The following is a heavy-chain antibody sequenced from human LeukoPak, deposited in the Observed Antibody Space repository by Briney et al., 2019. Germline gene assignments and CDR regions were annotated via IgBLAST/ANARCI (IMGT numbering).Heavy chain of an antibody. Sequence: PGGSLRLSCAASGFTFSSYGMSWVRQAPGKGLEWVSLISGSGGSTYYADSVKGRFTISRDNSKNTLYLQMNSLRAEDTAVYYCAKDLWWIQLWFYFDYWGQGTLVTVSS. CDR3: AKDLWWIQLWFYFDY. D-gene: IGHD5-18*01. J-gene: IGHJ4*02. CDR2: ISGSGGST. V-gene: IGHV3-23*01. CDR1: GFTFSSYG.